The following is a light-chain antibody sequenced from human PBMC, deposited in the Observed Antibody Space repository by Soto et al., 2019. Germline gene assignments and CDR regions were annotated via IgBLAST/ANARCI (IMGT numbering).Light chain of an antibody. V-gene: IGKV3-11*01. J-gene: IGKJ3*01. CDR2: DAF. Sequence: EIGMTQSPANLAVYPGGRATLXCRASQSVRSILVWYQQRPGQAPRLLIDDAFHRAHVIPARFSGSGSATDFTPTISSLEPEDFAVYYRQQRSNWPFTFGPGTKVDIK. CDR1: QSVRSI. CDR3: QQRSNWPFT.